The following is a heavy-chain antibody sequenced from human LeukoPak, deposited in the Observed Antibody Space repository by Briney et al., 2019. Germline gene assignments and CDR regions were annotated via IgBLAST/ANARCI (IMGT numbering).Heavy chain of an antibody. D-gene: IGHD3-9*01. CDR1: GYTFTSYG. J-gene: IGHJ4*02. V-gene: IGHV1-18*01. Sequence: ASVKVSCKASGYTFTSYGISWVRQAPGQGLEWMGWISTYNGNTNYAQKLQGRVTMTTDTSTSTAYMELRSLRSDDTAVYYCARVNDILTGPYYFDYWGQGTLVTVSS. CDR2: ISTYNGNT. CDR3: ARVNDILTGPYYFDY.